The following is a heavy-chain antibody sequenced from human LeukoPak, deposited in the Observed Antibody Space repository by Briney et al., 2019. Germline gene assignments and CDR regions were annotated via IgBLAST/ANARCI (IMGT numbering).Heavy chain of an antibody. V-gene: IGHV3-30*02. CDR2: IRYDGSNK. CDR3: ARDRGATTAHWYFDL. Sequence: PGGSLRLSCAASGFTFSSYGMHWVRQAPGKGLEWVAFIRYDGSNKYYADSVKGRFTISRDNSKNTLYLQMNSLRAEDTAVYYCARDRGATTAHWYFDLWGRGTLVTVSS. D-gene: IGHD1-26*01. CDR1: GFTFSSYG. J-gene: IGHJ2*01.